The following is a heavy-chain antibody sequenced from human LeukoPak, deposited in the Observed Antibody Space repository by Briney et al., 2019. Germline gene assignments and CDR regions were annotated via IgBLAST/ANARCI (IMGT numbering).Heavy chain of an antibody. V-gene: IGHV4-30-4*01. CDR1: GGSISSGDYY. J-gene: IGHJ6*02. CDR2: IYYSGST. Sequence: SETLSLTCTVSGGSISSGDYYWSWIRQPPGKGLEWIGYIYYSGSTYYNPSLKSRVTISVDTSKNQFSLKLSSVTAADTAVYYCARGRYDFWSGYYTHYYYYGMDVWGQGTTVTVSS. CDR3: ARGRYDFWSGYYTHYYYYGMDV. D-gene: IGHD3-3*01.